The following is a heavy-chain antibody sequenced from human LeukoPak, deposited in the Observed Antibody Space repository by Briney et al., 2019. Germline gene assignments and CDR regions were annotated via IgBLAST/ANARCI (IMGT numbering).Heavy chain of an antibody. V-gene: IGHV4-38-2*02. CDR2: MFRSGST. CDR3: ARERDGYNELDY. Sequence: PSETLSLTCTVSGYSISSGYYWSWIRQAPGKGLEWIGSMFRSGSTYYNPSLKSRVTISLDTSQNQFSLRLSSVTAADTAVYYCARERDGYNELDYWGQGTLVTVSS. D-gene: IGHD5-24*01. CDR1: GYSISSGYY. J-gene: IGHJ4*02.